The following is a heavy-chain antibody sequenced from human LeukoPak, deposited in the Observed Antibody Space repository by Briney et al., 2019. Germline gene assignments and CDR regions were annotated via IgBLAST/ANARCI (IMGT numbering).Heavy chain of an antibody. CDR1: GFTFSSYS. V-gene: IGHV3-21*01. CDR2: ISSSSSYI. J-gene: IGHJ4*02. Sequence: GGSLRLSCAASGFTFSSYSMNWVRQAPGKGLEWVSSISSSSSYIYYADSVKGRFTISRDNAKNSLYLQMNSLRAEDTAVYYCARDYGDYTEYFDYWGQGTLVTVSS. CDR3: ARDYGDYTEYFDY. D-gene: IGHD4-17*01.